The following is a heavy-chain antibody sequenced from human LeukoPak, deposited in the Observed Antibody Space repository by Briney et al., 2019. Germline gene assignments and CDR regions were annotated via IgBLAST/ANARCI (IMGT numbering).Heavy chain of an antibody. CDR1: GFTFATYS. J-gene: IGHJ4*02. V-gene: IGHV3-30*04. CDR3: VRDGGVTAAGRFEY. CDR2: ISHDGSEK. Sequence: GGSLRLSCTASGFTFATYSLHWVRQAPGKGLEWVAIISHDGSEKNYADSVKGRFTISRDNSKDTLYLQMDVLRADDTALYFCVRDGGVTAAGRFEYWGQATLVTVSS. D-gene: IGHD6-13*01.